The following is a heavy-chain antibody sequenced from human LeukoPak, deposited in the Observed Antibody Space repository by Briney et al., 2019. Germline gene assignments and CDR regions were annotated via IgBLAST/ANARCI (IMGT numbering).Heavy chain of an antibody. CDR3: ARVPGPYTTSRFDY. Sequence: ASVRVSCKTSGYTFSGYYLHRVRQAPGQGPEWMGRIDPTSGGTHYAQKFQGRVTVTRDTSTSTVYMELSGLRSDDTAVYYCARVPGPYTTSRFDYWGQGTLVTVSS. CDR1: GYTFSGYY. CDR2: IDPTSGGT. J-gene: IGHJ4*02. V-gene: IGHV1-2*02. D-gene: IGHD2-2*02.